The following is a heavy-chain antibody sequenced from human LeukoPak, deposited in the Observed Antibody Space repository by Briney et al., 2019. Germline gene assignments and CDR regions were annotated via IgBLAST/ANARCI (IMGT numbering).Heavy chain of an antibody. CDR2: IYYSGST. D-gene: IGHD3-16*01. Sequence: SETLSLTCTVSGGSISSSSYYWGWIRQPPGKGLEWIGSIYYSGSTYYNPSLKSRVTISVDTPKNQFSLKLSSVTAADTAVYYCARVRRGENFDYWGQGTLVTVSS. CDR3: ARVRRGENFDY. V-gene: IGHV4-39*01. J-gene: IGHJ4*02. CDR1: GGSISSSSYY.